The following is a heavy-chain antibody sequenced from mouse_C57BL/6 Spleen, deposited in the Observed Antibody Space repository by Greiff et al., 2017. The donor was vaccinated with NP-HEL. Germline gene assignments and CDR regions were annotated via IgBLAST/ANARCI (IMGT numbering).Heavy chain of an antibody. V-gene: IGHV2-2*01. J-gene: IGHJ1*03. D-gene: IGHD1-1*01. Sequence: VQLQQSGPGLVQPSQSLSITCTVSGFSLTSYGVHWVRQSPGKGLEWLGVIWSGGSTDYNVAFISRLSISKDNSKSQVFFKMNSLQADDTAIYYCARGLLLRYFDVWGTGTTVTVSS. CDR1: GFSLTSYG. CDR2: IWSGGST. CDR3: ARGLLLRYFDV.